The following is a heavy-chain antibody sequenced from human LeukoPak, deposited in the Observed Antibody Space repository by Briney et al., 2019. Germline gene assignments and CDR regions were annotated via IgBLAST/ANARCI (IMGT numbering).Heavy chain of an antibody. CDR2: IKQDGSEK. V-gene: IGHV3-7*01. J-gene: IGHJ4*02. CDR1: GFIFNGYW. CDR3: VRVRQSTGWRYYFDY. D-gene: IGHD6-19*01. Sequence: GGSLRLSCAASGFIFNGYWMSWVRQAPGKGLEWVANIKQDGSEKYNVDSVKGRFTISRGNAKSSLYLQMNSLRAEDTAVYYCVRVRQSTGWRYYFDYWGQGTLVTVSS.